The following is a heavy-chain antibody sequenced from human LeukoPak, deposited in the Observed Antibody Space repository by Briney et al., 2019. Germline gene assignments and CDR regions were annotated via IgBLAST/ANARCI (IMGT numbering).Heavy chain of an antibody. V-gene: IGHV1-2*02. CDR2: LNPNSGDT. CDR1: GHTFTVYY. J-gene: IGHJ4*02. D-gene: IGHD1-1*01. CDR3: ARAQPITSFDY. Sequence: ASVKVSCKASGHTFTVYYMHWARQAPGQGLEWMGWLNPNSGDTNYAQKFQGRVTMARDTSISTAYMELSRLRSDDTAVYYCARAQPITSFDYWGQGTLVTVSS.